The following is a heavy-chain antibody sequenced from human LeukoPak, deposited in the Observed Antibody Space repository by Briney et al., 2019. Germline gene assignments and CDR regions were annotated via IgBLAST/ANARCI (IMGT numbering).Heavy chain of an antibody. D-gene: IGHD1-7*01. V-gene: IGHV4-61*02. J-gene: IGHJ4*02. CDR3: ARSGKLELSTFSDY. CDR2: IYTSGST. Sequence: SQTLSLTCTVSGGSISSGSYYWSWIRQPAGKGLEWIGRIYTSGSTNYNPSLKSRVTISVDTSKNQFSLKLSSVTAADTAVYYCARSGKLELSTFSDYWGQGTLVTVSS. CDR1: GGSISSGSYY.